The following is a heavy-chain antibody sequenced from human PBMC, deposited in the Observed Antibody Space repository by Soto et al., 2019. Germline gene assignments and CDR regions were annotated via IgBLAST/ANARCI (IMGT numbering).Heavy chain of an antibody. D-gene: IGHD2-15*01. J-gene: IGHJ2*01. V-gene: IGHV3-48*02. CDR1: GFTFSSYS. CDR3: TADSMSCSGGSCYSVRYCDL. CDR2: ISSSSSTI. Sequence: GGSLRLSCAASGFTFSSYSVTWVRQAPGKGLEWVSYISSSSSTIYYADSVKGRFTISRDNAKNSLYLQMNSLRDEDTAVYYYTADSMSCSGGSCYSVRYCDLLGRGTLVTVSS.